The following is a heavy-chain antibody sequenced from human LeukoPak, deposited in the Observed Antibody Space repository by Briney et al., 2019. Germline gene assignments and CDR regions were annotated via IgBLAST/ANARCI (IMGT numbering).Heavy chain of an antibody. J-gene: IGHJ3*02. D-gene: IGHD2-15*01. CDR3: ARGRRRYCSGGSCYSDAFDI. Sequence: PGGSLRLSCAASGFTFSSYSMNWVRQAPGKGLEWVSSISSSSSYIYCADSVKGRFTISRDNAKNSLYLQMNSLRAEDTAVYYCARGRRRYCSGGSCYSDAFDIWGQGTMVTVSS. CDR1: GFTFSSYS. CDR2: ISSSSSYI. V-gene: IGHV3-21*01.